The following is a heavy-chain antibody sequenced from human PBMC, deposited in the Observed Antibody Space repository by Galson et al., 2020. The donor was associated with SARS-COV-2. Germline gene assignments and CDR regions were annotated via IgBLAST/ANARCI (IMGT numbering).Heavy chain of an antibody. J-gene: IGHJ3*02. V-gene: IGHV4-34*01. D-gene: IGHD1-7*01. CDR3: AREQRRRWYRDITGTADAFDI. CDR1: GGSFSGYY. CDR2: INHSGST. Sequence: SETLSLTCAVYGGSFSGYYWSWIRQPPGKGLEWIGEINHSGSTNYNPSLKSRVTISVDTSKNQFSLKLSSVTAADTAVYYCAREQRRRWYRDITGTADAFDIWGQGTMVTVSS.